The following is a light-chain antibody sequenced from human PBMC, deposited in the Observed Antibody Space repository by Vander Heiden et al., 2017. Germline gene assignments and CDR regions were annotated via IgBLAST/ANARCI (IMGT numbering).Light chain of an antibody. J-gene: IGLJ2*01. CDR2: GNN. V-gene: IGLV1-40*01. CDR3: QSDDRSLGVV. CDR1: SSNIGAGYD. Sequence: QAVLTQPPSVSGAPGQRVTISCTGSSSNIGAGYDGHWYQQVPGTAPKLLIYGNNNRPSGVPDRFSGSKSGTATSLTITGLQAEDEADYYCQSDDRSLGVVFGGGTQLTVL.